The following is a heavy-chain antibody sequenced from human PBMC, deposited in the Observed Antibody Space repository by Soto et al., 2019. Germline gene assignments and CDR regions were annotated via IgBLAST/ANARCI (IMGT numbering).Heavy chain of an antibody. CDR1: GFTFSSYG. J-gene: IGHJ4*02. D-gene: IGHD2-8*01. Sequence: GGSLRLSCAASGFTFSSYGMHWVRQAPGKGLEWVAVISYDGSNKYYADSVKGRFTISRDNSKNTLYLQMNSLRAEDTAVYYCAKIMGMVYAIDYWGQGTLVTVSS. CDR2: ISYDGSNK. CDR3: AKIMGMVYAIDY. V-gene: IGHV3-30*18.